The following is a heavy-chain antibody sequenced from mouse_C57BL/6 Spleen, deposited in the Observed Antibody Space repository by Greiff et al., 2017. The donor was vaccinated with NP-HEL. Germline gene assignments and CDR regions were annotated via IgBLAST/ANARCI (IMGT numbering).Heavy chain of an antibody. CDR1: GYTFTSYW. CDR3: AKRDGNNYFDY. V-gene: IGHV1-52*01. CDR2: IDPSDSET. J-gene: IGHJ2*01. D-gene: IGHD2-1*01. Sequence: QVQLQQSGAELVRPGSSVKLSCKASGYTFTSYWMHWVKQRPIQGLEWIGNIDPSDSETHYNQKFKDKATLTVDKSSSTAYMQLSSLTSEDSAVYYCAKRDGNNYFDYWGQGTTLTVSS.